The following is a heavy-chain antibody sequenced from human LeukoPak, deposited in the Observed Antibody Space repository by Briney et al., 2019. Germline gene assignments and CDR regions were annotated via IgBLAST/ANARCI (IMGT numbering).Heavy chain of an antibody. CDR1: GGSISSYY. J-gene: IGHJ3*02. CDR2: IYYSGST. V-gene: IGHV4-59*01. CDR3: ARVEGFGELLGKDAFDI. D-gene: IGHD3-10*01. Sequence: KPSETLSLTCTVAGGSISSYYWSWIRQPPGKGLEWIGYIYYSGSTNYNPSLKSRVTISVDTSKNQFSLKLSSVTAADTAEYYCARVEGFGELLGKDAFDIWGQGTMVTVSS.